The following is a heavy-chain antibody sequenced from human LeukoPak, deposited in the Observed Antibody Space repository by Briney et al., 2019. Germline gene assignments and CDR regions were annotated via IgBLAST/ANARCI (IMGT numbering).Heavy chain of an antibody. J-gene: IGHJ4*02. V-gene: IGHV3-30*04. D-gene: IGHD5-18*01. CDR2: ISFHGTDT. CDR3: AKRIQSAMATGY. Sequence: PGTSLRLSCAASGFTFISYAIHWVRQAPGKGLEWVAVISFHGTDTFYADSVKGRFTISRDNSKNTLYLQMNSLRAEDTAVYYCAKRIQSAMATGYWGQGTLVTVSS. CDR1: GFTFISYA.